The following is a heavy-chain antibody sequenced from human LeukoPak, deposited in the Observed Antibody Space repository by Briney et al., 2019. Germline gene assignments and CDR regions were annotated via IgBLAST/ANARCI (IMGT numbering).Heavy chain of an antibody. CDR2: ISGSGSNT. J-gene: IGHJ6*02. D-gene: IGHD3-10*01. Sequence: PPGGSLRLSCAASGFTFSSYAMSWVRQAPGKGLEWVSSISGSGSNTYNADSVKGRFTISRDNSKNTLYLQMNSLRAEDTAVYYCAKGVVRGIYYYYAMDVWGQGTTATVSS. CDR3: AKGVVRGIYYYYAMDV. CDR1: GFTFSSYA. V-gene: IGHV3-23*01.